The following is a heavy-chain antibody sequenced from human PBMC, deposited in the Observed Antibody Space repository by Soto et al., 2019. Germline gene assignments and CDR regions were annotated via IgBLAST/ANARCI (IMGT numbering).Heavy chain of an antibody. V-gene: IGHV4-34*01. Sequence: SETLSLTCAVYGGSFSGYYWSWIRQPPGKWLEWIGEINHSGSTNYNPSLKSRVTISVETSKNQFSLKLSSVTAADTAVYYCARVYYDILTGYYRYYYGMDVWGQGXTVTVYS. D-gene: IGHD3-9*01. CDR3: ARVYYDILTGYYRYYYGMDV. J-gene: IGHJ6*02. CDR2: INHSGST. CDR1: GGSFSGYY.